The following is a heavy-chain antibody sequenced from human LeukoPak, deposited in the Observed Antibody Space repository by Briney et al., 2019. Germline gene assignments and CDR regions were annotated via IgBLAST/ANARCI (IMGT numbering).Heavy chain of an antibody. CDR1: GYTFISYG. Sequence: ASVKVSCKASGYTFISYGISWVRQAPGQGLEWMGWISAYNGNTNYAQKLQGRVTMTTDTSTSTAYMELRSLRSDDTAVYYCARDDGLLNYYDSSGYYYWDYWGQGTLVTVSS. J-gene: IGHJ4*02. CDR3: ARDDGLLNYYDSSGYYYWDY. CDR2: ISAYNGNT. D-gene: IGHD3-22*01. V-gene: IGHV1-18*01.